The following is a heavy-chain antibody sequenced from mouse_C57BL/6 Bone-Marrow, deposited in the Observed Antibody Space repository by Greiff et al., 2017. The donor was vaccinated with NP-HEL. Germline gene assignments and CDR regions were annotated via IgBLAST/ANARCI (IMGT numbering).Heavy chain of an antibody. J-gene: IGHJ1*03. CDR1: GYTFTSYG. D-gene: IGHD1-1*01. CDR3: ARVTTVVATLNWYFDV. V-gene: IGHV1-81*01. CDR2: IYPRSGNT. Sequence: VQLQESGAELARPGASVKLSCKASGYTFTSYGISWVKQRTGQGLAWIGEIYPRSGNTYYNEKFKGKATLTADKSSSTAYMERRSLTSEDSAVYFCARVTTVVATLNWYFDVWGTGTTVTVSS.